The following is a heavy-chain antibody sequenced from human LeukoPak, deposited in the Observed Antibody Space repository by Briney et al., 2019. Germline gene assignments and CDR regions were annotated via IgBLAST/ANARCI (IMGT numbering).Heavy chain of an antibody. V-gene: IGHV3-33*01. Sequence: GRSLRLSCAASGFTFSSYVMHWVRQAPGKGLEWVAVIGYDGFNKYYADSVKGRFTISRDNSKNTLYLQMNSLRAEDTAVYYCARDLGNWGWNDFWGQGTLVTVSS. CDR2: IGYDGFNK. CDR3: ARDLGNWGWNDF. CDR1: GFTFSSYV. J-gene: IGHJ4*02. D-gene: IGHD7-27*01.